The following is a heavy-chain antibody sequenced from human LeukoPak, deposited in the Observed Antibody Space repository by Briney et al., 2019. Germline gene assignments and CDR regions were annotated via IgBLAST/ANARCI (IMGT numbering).Heavy chain of an antibody. CDR2: ISGSGGST. J-gene: IGHJ3*02. Sequence: GGSLRLSCTTPKFNFHNYGLTWVRQAPGKELEWVSSISGSGGSTQYAASVQGRFTISRDNSKNTLYLQMNSLRAEDTAVYYCAKDPNGDYIGAFDIWGQGTMVTVSS. V-gene: IGHV3-23*01. CDR1: KFNFHNYG. CDR3: AKDPNGDYIGAFDI. D-gene: IGHD4-17*01.